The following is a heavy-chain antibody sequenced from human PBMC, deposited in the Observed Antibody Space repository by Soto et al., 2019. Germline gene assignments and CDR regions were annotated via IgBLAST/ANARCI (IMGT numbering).Heavy chain of an antibody. D-gene: IGHD6-6*01. Sequence: EVQLLESGGGLVQPGGSLRLSCAASGFTFSSYAMRWVRQAPGKGLEWVSAISGGGGSTYYADSVKGRFTISRDNSKNTQYMQMNSLKAEDTAVYYCAKRASIAAPDPSPYFDYWGQGTLVTVSS. CDR1: GFTFSSYA. J-gene: IGHJ4*02. CDR2: ISGGGGST. V-gene: IGHV3-23*01. CDR3: AKRASIAAPDPSPYFDY.